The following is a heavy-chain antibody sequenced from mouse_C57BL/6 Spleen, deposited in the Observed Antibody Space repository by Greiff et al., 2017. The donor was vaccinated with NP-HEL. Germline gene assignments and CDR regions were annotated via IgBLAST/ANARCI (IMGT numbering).Heavy chain of an antibody. CDR3: ARSPDGYYSDY. J-gene: IGHJ2*01. V-gene: IGHV1-7*01. CDR1: GYTFTSYW. CDR2: INPSSGYT. Sequence: VQVVESGAELAKPGASVKLSCKASGYTFTSYWMHWVKQRPGQGLEWIGYINPSSGYTKYNQKFKDKATLTADKSSSTAYMQLSSLTYEDSAVYYCARSPDGYYSDYWGQGTTLTVSS. D-gene: IGHD2-3*01.